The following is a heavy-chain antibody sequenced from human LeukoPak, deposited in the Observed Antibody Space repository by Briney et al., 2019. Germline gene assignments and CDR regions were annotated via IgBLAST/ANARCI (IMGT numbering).Heavy chain of an antibody. CDR3: ARGPICESRAGPLFFDY. CDR2: ISSYNDNT. J-gene: IGHJ4*02. D-gene: IGHD3-9*01. V-gene: IGHV1-18*01. Sequence: ASVKVSCKASGYTFTSYGISWVRQAPGQGLEWMGYISSYNDNTNYSQKFQGRVTMTTDTSTSTAYMELRSLRSDDTAVYYCARGPICESRAGPLFFDYWGQGTLVTVS. CDR1: GYTFTSYG.